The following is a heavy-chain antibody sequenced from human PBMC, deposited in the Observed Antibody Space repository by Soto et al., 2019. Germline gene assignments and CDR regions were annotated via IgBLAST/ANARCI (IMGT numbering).Heavy chain of an antibody. CDR1: GGSISSGGYY. V-gene: IGHV4-31*03. CDR2: IYYSGST. Sequence: QVQLQESGPGLVKPSQTLSLTCTVSGGSISSGGYYWSWIRQHPGKGLEWIGYIYYSGSTYYNPSLQSRVTISVDTSKNQFSLKLSSVTAADTAVYYCARVPQGYDSSGYYRPDDAFDIWGQGTMVTVSS. D-gene: IGHD3-22*01. J-gene: IGHJ3*02. CDR3: ARVPQGYDSSGYYRPDDAFDI.